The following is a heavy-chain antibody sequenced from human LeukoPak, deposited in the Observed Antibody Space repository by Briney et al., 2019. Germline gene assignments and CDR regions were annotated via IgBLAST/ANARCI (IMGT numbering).Heavy chain of an antibody. CDR2: IIPIPGIA. Sequence: ASVKVSCKASGGTFSSYAISWVRQAPGQGLEWMGRIIPIPGIANYAQKFQGRVTITADKSTNTAYMELSSLRSEDTAVYYCARGNVPSTAEYFQHWGQGTLVTASS. CDR1: GGTFSSYA. CDR3: ARGNVPSTAEYFQH. D-gene: IGHD4-11*01. J-gene: IGHJ1*01. V-gene: IGHV1-69*04.